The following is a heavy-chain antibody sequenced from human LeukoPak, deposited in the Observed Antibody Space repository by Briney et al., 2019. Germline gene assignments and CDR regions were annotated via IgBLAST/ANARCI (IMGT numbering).Heavy chain of an antibody. D-gene: IGHD1-1*01. CDR3: ARETAA. CDR2: ISDSGGNT. V-gene: IGHV3-21*01. J-gene: IGHJ6*02. Sequence: AGGSLRLSCAASGFTFSSYAMHWVRQAPGKGLEWVSGISDSGGNTYYADSVKGRFTISRDNAKNSLYLQMNSLRAEDTAVYYCARETAAWGQGTTVTVSS. CDR1: GFTFSSYA.